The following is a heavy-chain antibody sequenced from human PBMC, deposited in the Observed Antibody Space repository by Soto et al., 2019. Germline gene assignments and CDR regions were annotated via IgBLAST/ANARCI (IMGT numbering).Heavy chain of an antibody. Sequence: SVKVSCKTSGFTFRSSAVHWVRQARGHRLQWIGWIVVGSGNTNYAQKFQERVTITRDMSTSTAYMELSSLRSEDTAVYYCAAVRCSGGSCYRTPFDYWGQGTLVTVSS. CDR3: AAVRCSGGSCYRTPFDY. D-gene: IGHD2-15*01. V-gene: IGHV1-58*01. J-gene: IGHJ4*02. CDR1: GFTFRSSA. CDR2: IVVGSGNT.